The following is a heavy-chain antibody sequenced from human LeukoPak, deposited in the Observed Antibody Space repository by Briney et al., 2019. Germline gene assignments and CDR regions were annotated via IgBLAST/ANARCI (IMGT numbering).Heavy chain of an antibody. D-gene: IGHD2-15*01. V-gene: IGHV3-23*01. Sequence: PGGSLRLSCAASGFTFSSYAMSWVRQVPGKGLEWVSLIRGSGTDTYYADSVRGRFTISRDFSKNTLYLQMNSLRAEDTALYYCAKDSGNSFFDYWGQGTLVTVSS. CDR2: IRGSGTDT. CDR1: GFTFSSYA. J-gene: IGHJ4*02. CDR3: AKDSGNSFFDY.